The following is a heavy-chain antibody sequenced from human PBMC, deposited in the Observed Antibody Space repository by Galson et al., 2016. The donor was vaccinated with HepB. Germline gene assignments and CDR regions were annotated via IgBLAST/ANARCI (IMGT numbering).Heavy chain of an antibody. CDR2: IYHSGST. D-gene: IGHD3-10*01. CDR3: ARSFSGPNWFDP. Sequence: ETLSLTCAVSGFSISSGYYWGWIRQPPGKGLEWIGNIYHSGSTYYNPSLKSRVTISLDTSKNQFSLKLSSVTAADTAMYYCARSFSGPNWFDPWGQGTLVTVSS. J-gene: IGHJ5*02. V-gene: IGHV4-38-2*01. CDR1: GFSISSGYY.